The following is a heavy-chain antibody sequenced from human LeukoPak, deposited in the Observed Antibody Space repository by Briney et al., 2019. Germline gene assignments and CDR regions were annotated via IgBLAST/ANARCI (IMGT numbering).Heavy chain of an antibody. D-gene: IGHD2-15*01. CDR3: SRELGGGYFDY. CDR1: GYTFSNYY. Sequence: ASVKVSCKASGYTFSNYYIHWVRQAPGQGFEWMGINNPSGGRTTYAQKFQGRVTMTRDTSTSTAYMDLSSLRSDDTAVYYCSRELGGGYFDYWGQGTLVTVSS. CDR2: NNPSGGRT. J-gene: IGHJ4*02. V-gene: IGHV1-46*01.